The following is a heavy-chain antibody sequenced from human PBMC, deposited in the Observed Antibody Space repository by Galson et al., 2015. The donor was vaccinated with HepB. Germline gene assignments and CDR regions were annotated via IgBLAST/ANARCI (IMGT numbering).Heavy chain of an antibody. J-gene: IGHJ3*02. CDR3: AHAYSNVLLWFGERHGRAFDI. V-gene: IGHV2-5*02. Sequence: PALVKPTQTLTLTCTFSGFSLSTSGVGVGWIRQPPGKALEWLALIYWDDDKRYSPSLKSRLTITKDTSKNQVVLTMTNMDPVDTATYYCAHAYSNVLLWFGERHGRAFDIWGQGTMVTVSS. CDR1: GFSLSTSGVG. D-gene: IGHD3-10*01. CDR2: IYWDDDK.